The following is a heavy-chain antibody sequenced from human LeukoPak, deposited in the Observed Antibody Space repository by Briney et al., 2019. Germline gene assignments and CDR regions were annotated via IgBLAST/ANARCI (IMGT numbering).Heavy chain of an antibody. CDR2: VYYNGSA. D-gene: IGHD2-15*01. J-gene: IGHJ4*02. Sequence: SETLSLTCTVSGDSINYYYWSWIRQSPGKGLEWIGYVYYNGSANYNPSLKRRVTISVDVSKNHFSLKVSSVTAADTAIYYCSRKGGHFDYWGPGTLVTVSS. V-gene: IGHV4-59*01. CDR1: GDSINYYY. CDR3: SRKGGHFDY.